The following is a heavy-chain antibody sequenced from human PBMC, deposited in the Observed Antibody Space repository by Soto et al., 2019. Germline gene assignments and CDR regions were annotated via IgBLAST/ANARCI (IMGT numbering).Heavy chain of an antibody. CDR3: TPDVTIFGVVIHDAFDI. CDR1: GFTFSNAW. V-gene: IGHV3-15*01. J-gene: IGHJ3*02. CDR2: IKSKTDGGTK. D-gene: IGHD3-3*01. Sequence: PGGSLRLSCAASGFTFSNAWMSWVRQAPGKGVEGGGRIKSKTDGGTKDYAAPGKGRFTISRDEARKTVYKQMNSLKTEDRAVNYCTPDVTIFGVVIHDAFDIWGQGTMVTVS.